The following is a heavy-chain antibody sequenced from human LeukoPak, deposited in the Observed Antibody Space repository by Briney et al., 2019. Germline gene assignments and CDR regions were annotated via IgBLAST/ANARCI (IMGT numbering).Heavy chain of an antibody. CDR3: AREVRYYYYGMDV. V-gene: IGHV4-34*01. Sequence: SETLSLTCAVYGGSFSGYYWSWIRQPPGKGLEWIGEINHSGSTNYNPSLKSRVTISVDTSKNQFSLKLSSVTAADTAVYYCAREVRYYYYGMDVWGQGTTVTVSS. CDR2: INHSGST. D-gene: IGHD3-10*01. CDR1: GGSFSGYY. J-gene: IGHJ6*02.